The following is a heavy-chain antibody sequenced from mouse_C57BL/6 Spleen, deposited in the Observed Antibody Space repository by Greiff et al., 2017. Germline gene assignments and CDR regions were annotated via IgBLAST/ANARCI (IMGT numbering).Heavy chain of an antibody. CDR1: GFTFSSYG. CDR3: ARQAGTRDWFAY. V-gene: IGHV5-6*02. Sequence: DVKLVESGGDLVKPGGSLKLSCAASGFTFSSYGMSWVRQTPDKRLEWVATISSGGSYTYYPDSVKGRFTISRDNAKNTLYLQMSSLKSEDTAMYYCARQAGTRDWFAYWGQGTLVTVSA. D-gene: IGHD4-1*01. CDR2: ISSGGSYT. J-gene: IGHJ3*01.